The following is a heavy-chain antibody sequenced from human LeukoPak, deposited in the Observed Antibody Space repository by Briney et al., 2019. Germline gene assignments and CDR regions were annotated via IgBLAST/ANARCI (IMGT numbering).Heavy chain of an antibody. CDR1: GYTFTGYY. CDR3: ARDFLPLYDSSGYYFGY. Sequence: GASVKVSCKASGYTFTGYYMHWVRQAPGQGLEWMGIINPSGGSTSYAQKFQGRVTMTRDMSTSTVYMELSSLRSEDTAVYYCARDFLPLYDSSGYYFGYWGQGTLVTVSS. CDR2: INPSGGST. D-gene: IGHD3-22*01. V-gene: IGHV1-46*01. J-gene: IGHJ4*02.